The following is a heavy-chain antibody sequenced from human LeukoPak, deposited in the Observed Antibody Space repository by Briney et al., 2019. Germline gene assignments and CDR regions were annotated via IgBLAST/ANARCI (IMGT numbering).Heavy chain of an antibody. J-gene: IGHJ6*03. CDR2: IIPIFGTA. CDR3: ARDETYCSSTSCYPPHNYYYYYMDV. Sequence: GASVKVSCKASGGTFSSYAISWVRQAPGQGLEWMGRIIPIFGTANYAQKFQGRVTITTDESTSTAYMELSSLRSEDTAVYYCARDETYCSSTSCYPPHNYYYYYMDVWGKGTTVTVSS. D-gene: IGHD2-2*01. CDR1: GGTFSSYA. V-gene: IGHV1-69*05.